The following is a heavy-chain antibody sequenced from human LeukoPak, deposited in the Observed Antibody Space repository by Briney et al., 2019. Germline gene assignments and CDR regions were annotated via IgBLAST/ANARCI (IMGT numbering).Heavy chain of an antibody. CDR2: IYYSGST. Sequence: SETLSLTRTVSGGSLSSSSYYWGWIRQPPGKGLEWIGSIYYSGSTYYNPSLKSRVTISVDTSKNQFSLKLSSVTAADTAVYYCARSYGDFIFDYWGQGTLVTVSS. J-gene: IGHJ4*02. CDR3: ARSYGDFIFDY. V-gene: IGHV4-39*01. D-gene: IGHD4-17*01. CDR1: GGSLSSSSYY.